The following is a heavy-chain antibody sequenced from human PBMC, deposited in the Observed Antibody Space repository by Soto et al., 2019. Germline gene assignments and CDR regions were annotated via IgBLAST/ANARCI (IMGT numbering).Heavy chain of an antibody. V-gene: IGHV1-69*01. J-gene: IGHJ5*02. CDR2: IIPIFGTA. Sequence: QVQLVRSGAEVKKPGSSVKVSCKASGGTFSSYAISWVRQAPGQGLEWMGGIIPIFGTANYAQKFQGRVTITADESTSTAYMELSSLRSEDTAVYYCARDPRAVGATADWFDPWGQGTLVTVSS. CDR1: GGTFSSYA. CDR3: ARDPRAVGATADWFDP. D-gene: IGHD1-26*01.